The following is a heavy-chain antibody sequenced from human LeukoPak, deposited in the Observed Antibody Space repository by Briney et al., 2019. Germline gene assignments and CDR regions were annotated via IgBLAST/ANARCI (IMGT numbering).Heavy chain of an antibody. J-gene: IGHJ5*02. V-gene: IGHV3-23*01. CDR3: AKDPRYFDWLENNWFDP. CDR1: GFTFSSFA. CDR2: ISGSGGST. D-gene: IGHD3-9*01. Sequence: SGGSLRLSCAASGFTFSSFAMSWVRQAPGKGLDWVSSISGSGGSTYYADSVKGRFTISRDNSKNTLYLQMNSLRAEDTAVYYCAKDPRYFDWLENNWFDPWGQGTLVTVSS.